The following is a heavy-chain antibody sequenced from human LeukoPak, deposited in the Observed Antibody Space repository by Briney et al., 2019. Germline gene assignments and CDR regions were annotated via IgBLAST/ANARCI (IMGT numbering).Heavy chain of an antibody. CDR2: INHSGST. CDR1: GGSFSGYY. V-gene: IGHV4-34*01. J-gene: IGHJ4*02. D-gene: IGHD3-22*01. Sequence: PSETLSLTCAVYGGSFSGYYWSWIRQPPGKGLEWIGEINHSGSTNYNPSLKSRVTISVDTSKNQFSLKLSSMTAADTAVYYCARSGYYYDSSGYSHWGQGTLVTVSS. CDR3: ARSGYYYDSSGYSH.